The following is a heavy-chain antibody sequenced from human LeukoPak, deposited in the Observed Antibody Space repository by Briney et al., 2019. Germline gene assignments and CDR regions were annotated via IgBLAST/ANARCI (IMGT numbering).Heavy chain of an antibody. CDR2: INHSGST. V-gene: IGHV4-39*07. CDR1: GGSISSGDYY. J-gene: IGHJ4*02. D-gene: IGHD1-7*01. CDR3: ARARGTEAIDS. Sequence: PSETLSLTCTVSGGSISSGDYYWSWIRQPPGKGLEWIGEINHSGSTTYSPSLKSRVTMSVDTSKNQFSLKLNSVTAADTAVYYCARARGTEAIDSWGQGTLVTVSS.